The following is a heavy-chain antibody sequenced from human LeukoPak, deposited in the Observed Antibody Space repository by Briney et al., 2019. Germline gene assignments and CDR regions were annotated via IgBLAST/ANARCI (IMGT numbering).Heavy chain of an antibody. CDR1: GYTFTSYG. CDR3: ARAYDSSGPADY. J-gene: IGHJ4*02. V-gene: IGHV1-8*02. D-gene: IGHD3-22*01. Sequence: WASVKVSCKASGYTFTSYGISWVRQATGQGLEWMGWMNPNSGNTGYAQKFQGRVTMTRNTSISTAYMELSSLRSEDTAVYYCARAYDSSGPADYWGQGTLVTVSS. CDR2: MNPNSGNT.